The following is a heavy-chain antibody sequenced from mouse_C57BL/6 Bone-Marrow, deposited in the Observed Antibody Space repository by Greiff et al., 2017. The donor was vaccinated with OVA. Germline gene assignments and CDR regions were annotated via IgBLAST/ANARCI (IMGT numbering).Heavy chain of an antibody. V-gene: IGHV1-81*01. Sequence: QVQLKESGAELARPGASVKLSCKASGYTFTSYGISWVKQRTGQGLEWIGEIYPRSGNTYYNEKFKGKATLTADKSSSTAYMELRSLTSEDSAVYFCARDGYSYFDYWGQGTTLTVSS. CDR1: GYTFTSYG. CDR2: IYPRSGNT. J-gene: IGHJ2*01. CDR3: ARDGYSYFDY. D-gene: IGHD2-3*01.